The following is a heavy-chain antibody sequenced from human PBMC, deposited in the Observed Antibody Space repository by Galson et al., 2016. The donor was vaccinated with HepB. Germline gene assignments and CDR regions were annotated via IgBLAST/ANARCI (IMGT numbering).Heavy chain of an antibody. CDR3: VRQDTNYYDVLTGYSTAQGGAFDV. V-gene: IGHV5-51*01. CDR1: GYSFSTYW. J-gene: IGHJ3*01. Sequence: QSGAEVKKPGESLKITCKSSGYSFSTYWIGWVRQMSGKGLEWMGVIYPGDSDTKYSPSFEGPVTISADQSISTAYLQWSSLKASDTAIYYCVRQDTNYYDVLTGYSTAQGGAFDVWGQGTVVSVSS. D-gene: IGHD3-9*01. CDR2: IYPGDSDT.